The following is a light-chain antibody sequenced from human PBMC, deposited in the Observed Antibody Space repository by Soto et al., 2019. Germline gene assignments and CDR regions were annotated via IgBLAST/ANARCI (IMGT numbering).Light chain of an antibody. Sequence: QSALTQPASVSGSPRQSITISCTGASSDVGRYTYVSWYQQHPGKAPKLMIYEVNNRPSGVSHRFSGSKSGNTASLTISGLQAEDEADYYCSSYTSSSTLYVFGTGTKLTVL. J-gene: IGLJ1*01. V-gene: IGLV2-14*01. CDR3: SSYTSSSTLYV. CDR1: SSDVGRYTY. CDR2: EVN.